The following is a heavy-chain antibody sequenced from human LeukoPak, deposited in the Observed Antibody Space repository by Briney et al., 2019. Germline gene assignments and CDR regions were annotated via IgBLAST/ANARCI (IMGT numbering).Heavy chain of an antibody. D-gene: IGHD1-1*01. Sequence: ASVKVSCKASGYTFTSYYMHWVRQAPGQGLEWMGIINPSGGSTSYAQKFQGRVTMTRDMSTSTVYMELSSLRSDDTAVYYCARDQLSRGVWFDPWGQGTLVTVSS. V-gene: IGHV1-46*01. CDR1: GYTFTSYY. CDR2: INPSGGST. J-gene: IGHJ5*02. CDR3: ARDQLSRGVWFDP.